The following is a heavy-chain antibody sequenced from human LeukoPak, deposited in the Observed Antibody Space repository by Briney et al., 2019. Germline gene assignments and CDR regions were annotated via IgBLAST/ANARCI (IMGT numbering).Heavy chain of an antibody. J-gene: IGHJ3*02. D-gene: IGHD3-16*01. CDR1: GYTFAKYY. Sequence: ASVKVSCKASGYTFAKYYIHWVRQAPGQGLEWMGIINPSGGTTSYAQKLQGRVSMTTDTSTNTVYMELSSLRSEDTAVYYCARDNRGERTPGWGYGGFDTWGQGTMVSVSS. V-gene: IGHV1-46*01. CDR3: ARDNRGERTPGWGYGGFDT. CDR2: INPSGGTT.